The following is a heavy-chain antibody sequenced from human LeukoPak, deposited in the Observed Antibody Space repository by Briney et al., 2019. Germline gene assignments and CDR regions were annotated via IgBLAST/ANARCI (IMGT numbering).Heavy chain of an antibody. CDR3: AREYHRWEPGYFDY. CDR2: INPNSGGT. D-gene: IGHD1-14*01. Sequence: ASVKVSCKASGYTFTGYYMHWVRQAPGQGLEWMGWINPNSGGTNYAQKFQGWVTMTRDTSISTAYMELSGLRSDDTAVYYCAREYHRWEPGYFDYWGQGTLVTVSS. V-gene: IGHV1-2*04. CDR1: GYTFTGYY. J-gene: IGHJ4*02.